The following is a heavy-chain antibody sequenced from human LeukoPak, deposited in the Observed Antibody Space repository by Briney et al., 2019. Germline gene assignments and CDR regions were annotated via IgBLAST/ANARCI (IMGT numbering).Heavy chain of an antibody. D-gene: IGHD2-2*02. J-gene: IGHJ4*02. Sequence: SETLSLTCTVSGGSISSSSSYWGWIRQPPGKGLEWIGSIYYSGTTYYNPSLKSRVTISVDTSKNQFSLKLSSVTVEDTAVYYCARHKPKYLYYFDYWGQGTLVTVSS. V-gene: IGHV4-39*01. CDR2: IYYSGTT. CDR1: GGSISSSSSY. CDR3: ARHKPKYLYYFDY.